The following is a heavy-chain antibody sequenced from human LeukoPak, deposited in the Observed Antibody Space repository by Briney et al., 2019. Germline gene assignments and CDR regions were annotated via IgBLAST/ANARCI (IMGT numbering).Heavy chain of an antibody. CDR1: GFTFSSYW. V-gene: IGHV3-7*01. Sequence: GGSLRLSCAASGFTFSSYWMSWVHQAPGKGLEWVANIKQDGSEKYYVDSVKGRFTISRDNAKNSLYLQMNSLRAEDTAVYYCAREYIRVVDSPYYFDYWGQGTLVTVSS. J-gene: IGHJ4*02. CDR2: IKQDGSEK. D-gene: IGHD1-14*01. CDR3: AREYIRVVDSPYYFDY.